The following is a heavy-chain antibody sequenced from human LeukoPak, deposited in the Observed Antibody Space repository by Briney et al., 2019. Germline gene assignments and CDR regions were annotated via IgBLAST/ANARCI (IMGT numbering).Heavy chain of an antibody. CDR3: TTDAFYGDYVKVNDY. V-gene: IGHV3-15*01. J-gene: IGHJ4*02. D-gene: IGHD4-17*01. CDR2: IKSKTDGGTT. Sequence: KPGGSLNLSCAASGFTFSNAWMSWVRQAPGKGLEWVGRIKSKTDGGTTDYAAPVKGRFTISRDDSKNTLYLQMNSLKTEDTAVYYCTTDAFYGDYVKVNDYWGQGTLVTVSS. CDR1: GFTFSNAW.